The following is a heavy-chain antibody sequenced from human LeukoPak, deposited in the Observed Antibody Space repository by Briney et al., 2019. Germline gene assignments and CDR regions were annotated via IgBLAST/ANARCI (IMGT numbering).Heavy chain of an antibody. D-gene: IGHD5-24*01. CDR2: INSEGSDT. Sequence: PGGSLRLSCAASGFTFSSYLMHWVRQAPGKGLVWVSHINSEGSDTIYADSVKGRFTISRDNAKNTLYLQMNSLRAADTAVYYCARGLPTNAFDIWGQGRMVTVSS. V-gene: IGHV3-74*01. CDR3: ARGLPTNAFDI. CDR1: GFTFSSYL. J-gene: IGHJ3*02.